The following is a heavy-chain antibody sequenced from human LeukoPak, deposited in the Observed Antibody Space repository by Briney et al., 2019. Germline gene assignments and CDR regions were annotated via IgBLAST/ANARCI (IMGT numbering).Heavy chain of an antibody. CDR2: IYDSGIT. CDR3: ARATNVGFFYYYGMDA. J-gene: IGHJ6*02. V-gene: IGHV4-59*01. CDR1: GASIKTYY. D-gene: IGHD1-14*01. Sequence: SETLSLTCTVSGASIKTYYWSWIRQPPGKGLEWIGWIYDSGITTYNPSLESRVTISIDTSKNQFSLKLSSVTAADTAMYYCARATNVGFFYYYGMDAWGQGTTVTVSS.